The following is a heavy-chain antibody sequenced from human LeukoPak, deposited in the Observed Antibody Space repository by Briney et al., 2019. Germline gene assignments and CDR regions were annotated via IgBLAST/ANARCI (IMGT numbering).Heavy chain of an antibody. CDR1: GFTFSSYA. J-gene: IGHJ4*02. V-gene: IGHV3-23*01. Sequence: GSLRLSCGASGFTFSSYAVSWVRQASGKGLEWVSTVSGSGYDTFYSDSVKGRFSISRDNYNNRVFLQMNSLRAEDTAMYYCARWFGEPPNFDYWGQGTLVTVSS. D-gene: IGHD3-10*01. CDR2: VSGSGYDT. CDR3: ARWFGEPPNFDY.